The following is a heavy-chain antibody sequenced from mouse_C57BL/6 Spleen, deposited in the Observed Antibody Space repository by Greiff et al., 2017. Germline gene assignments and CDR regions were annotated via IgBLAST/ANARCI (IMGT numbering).Heavy chain of an antibody. CDR1: GFSLTSYG. D-gene: IGHD4-1*01. Sequence: VQLQQSGPGLVQPSQSLSITCTVSGFSLTSYGVHWVRQSPGKGPEWLGVIWSGGSTDYNAAFISRLSISKDNSKSQVFFKMNSLQADDTAIYYCASELGPFAYWGQGTLVTVSA. V-gene: IGHV2-2*01. CDR2: IWSGGST. J-gene: IGHJ3*01. CDR3: ASELGPFAY.